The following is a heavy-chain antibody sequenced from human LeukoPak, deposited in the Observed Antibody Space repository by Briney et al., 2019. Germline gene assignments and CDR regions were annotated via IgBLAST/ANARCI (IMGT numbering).Heavy chain of an antibody. CDR2: ISAYNGNT. CDR1: GYTFTSHG. CDR3: ARDEGAGATTDY. Sequence: GASVKVSCTGSGYTFTSHGISWVRQAPGQGPEWMGWISAYNGNTNYAQKFQGRVTMTTDTSTSTAYMELRSLRSDDTAVYYCARDEGAGATTDYWGQGTLVTVSS. V-gene: IGHV1-18*01. J-gene: IGHJ4*02. D-gene: IGHD1-26*01.